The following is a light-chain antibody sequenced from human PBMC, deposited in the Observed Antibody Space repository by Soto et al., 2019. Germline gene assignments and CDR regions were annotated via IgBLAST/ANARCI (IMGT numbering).Light chain of an antibody. J-gene: IGLJ1*01. CDR2: DVS. CDR1: NIDVGGYNY. Sequence: QSALAQPASVSGSPGQSITISCTGTNIDVGGYNYVSWYQQHPGKAPRLIISDVSNRPSGVSNRFSGSKSGNTASLTISGLQAEDEADYYCNSYRSTSARYVFGTGTKSPS. V-gene: IGLV2-14*01. CDR3: NSYRSTSARYV.